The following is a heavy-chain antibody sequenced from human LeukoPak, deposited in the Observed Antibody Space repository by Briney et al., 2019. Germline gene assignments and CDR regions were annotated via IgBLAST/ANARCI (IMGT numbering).Heavy chain of an antibody. Sequence: SETLSLTCTVSGYSISNAYCWGWIRQPPGKGLEWIGSLYHSGSTSYNPSLKSRVTTSVDTSKNRFSLKLTSVTAADTAVYYCARELHSGSYYFDYWGQGTLVIVSS. D-gene: IGHD1-26*01. J-gene: IGHJ4*02. CDR1: GYSISNAYC. CDR2: LYHSGST. CDR3: ARELHSGSYYFDY. V-gene: IGHV4-38-2*02.